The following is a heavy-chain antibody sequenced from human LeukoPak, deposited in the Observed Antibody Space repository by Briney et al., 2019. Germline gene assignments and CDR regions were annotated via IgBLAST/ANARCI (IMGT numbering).Heavy chain of an antibody. J-gene: IGHJ5*02. V-gene: IGHV4-39*01. CDR2: IYYSGST. Sequence: SETLSLTCTVSGGSISSSSYYWGWIRQPPGKGLEWIGSIYYSGSTYYNPPLKSRVTISVDTSKNQLSLKLSSVTAADTAVYYCARQVTGSFRRFDPWGQGTPVTVSS. CDR1: GGSISSSSYY. CDR3: ARQVTGSFRRFDP. D-gene: IGHD1-20*01.